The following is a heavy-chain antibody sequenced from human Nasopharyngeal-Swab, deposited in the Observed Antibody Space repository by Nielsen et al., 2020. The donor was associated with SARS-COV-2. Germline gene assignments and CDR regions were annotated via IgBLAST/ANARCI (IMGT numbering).Heavy chain of an antibody. D-gene: IGHD6-19*01. Sequence: GESLKISCAASGFTFSSYAMSWVHQAPGKGLEWVSAISGSGGSTYYADSVKGRFTISRDNSKNTLYLQMNSLRAEDTAVYYCAKDRSSGWAYFDYWGQGTLVTVSS. V-gene: IGHV3-23*01. CDR1: GFTFSSYA. CDR3: AKDRSSGWAYFDY. J-gene: IGHJ4*02. CDR2: ISGSGGST.